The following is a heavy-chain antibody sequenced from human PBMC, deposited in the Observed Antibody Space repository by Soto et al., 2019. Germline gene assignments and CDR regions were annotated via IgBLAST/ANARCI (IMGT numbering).Heavy chain of an antibody. Sequence: ASVKVSCKASGYTFTGYYVHWVREAPGQGLEWMGWINPETGGTSYAQKFQGRVTLSRDTSINTAYLELSRLRFDDAAVYFCARERYQLISDGMDVWGQGTTVTVS. CDR3: ARERYQLISDGMDV. J-gene: IGHJ6*02. CDR2: INPETGGT. D-gene: IGHD2-2*01. CDR1: GYTFTGYY. V-gene: IGHV1-2*02.